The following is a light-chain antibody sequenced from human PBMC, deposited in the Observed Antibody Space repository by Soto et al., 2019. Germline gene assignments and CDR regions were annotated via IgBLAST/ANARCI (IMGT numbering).Light chain of an antibody. CDR1: SSDVGSHNL. J-gene: IGLJ7*01. CDR2: EVS. CDR3: CSYGGSRAV. Sequence: QSALTQPASVSGSPGQSITISCTGTSSDVGSHNLVSWYQQHPGQAPKLMIYEVSKRPLGVSTRFSASKSGNTASLTISGLQAEDEDDYYCCSYGGSRAVFGGGTQLTV. V-gene: IGLV2-23*02.